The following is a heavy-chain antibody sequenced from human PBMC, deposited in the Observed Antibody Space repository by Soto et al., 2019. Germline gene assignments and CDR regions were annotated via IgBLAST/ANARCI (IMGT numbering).Heavy chain of an antibody. D-gene: IGHD7-27*01. J-gene: IGHJ4*02. V-gene: IGHV4-34*01. CDR2: INHSGST. CDR3: ARGWGTIFDY. CDR1: GGSFSGYY. Sequence: QVQLQQWGAGLLKPSETLSLTCAVYGGSFSGYYWNWIRQPPGKGLEWSGEINHSGSTNYNPSLKSRVTISGDTSKNQFSLKLSSVTAADTAVYYCARGWGTIFDYWGQGTLVTVSS.